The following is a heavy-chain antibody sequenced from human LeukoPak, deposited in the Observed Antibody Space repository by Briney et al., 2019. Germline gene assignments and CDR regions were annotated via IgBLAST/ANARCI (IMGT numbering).Heavy chain of an antibody. CDR3: TTDSSGWGFDY. Sequence: SGGSLRLSCAASGFTFSSYTMNWVRQAPGKGLEWVSSITSTSTYIDYADSVKGRFTISRDNSKNTLYLQMNSLKTEDTAVYYCTTDSSGWGFDYWGQGTLVTVSS. V-gene: IGHV3-21*03. D-gene: IGHD6-19*01. CDR1: GFTFSSYT. CDR2: ITSTSTYI. J-gene: IGHJ4*02.